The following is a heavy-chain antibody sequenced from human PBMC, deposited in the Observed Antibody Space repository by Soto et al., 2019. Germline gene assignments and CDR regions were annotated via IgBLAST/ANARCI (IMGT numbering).Heavy chain of an antibody. CDR2: INSDGSST. D-gene: IGHD1-26*01. J-gene: IGHJ6*02. CDR3: ASSELLSGMDV. Sequence: GGSVRLSCAASGVSFSSYRMHWVRQAPGKGLVWVSRINSDGSSTSYADSVKGRFTISRDNAKNTLYLQMNSLRAEDTAVYYCASSELLSGMDVWGQGTTVTVSS. CDR1: GVSFSSYR. V-gene: IGHV3-74*01.